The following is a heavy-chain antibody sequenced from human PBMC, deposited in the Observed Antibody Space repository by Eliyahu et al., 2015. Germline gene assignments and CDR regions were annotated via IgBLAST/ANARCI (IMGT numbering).Heavy chain of an antibody. V-gene: IGHV3-23*01. J-gene: IGHJ4*02. D-gene: IGHD2-21*01. Sequence: EVQLLESGGGLVQPGGSLXLSCAASGXTFSSCAMNGVRPAPGKGLEWVSGISDSGGTTYYAESVKGRFTISRDNSKNTLHLQMNSLRAEDTAVYYCAKSFRGLWTTYYIDYWGQGTLVTVSS. CDR1: GXTFSSCA. CDR2: ISDSGGTT. CDR3: AKSFRGLWTTYYIDY.